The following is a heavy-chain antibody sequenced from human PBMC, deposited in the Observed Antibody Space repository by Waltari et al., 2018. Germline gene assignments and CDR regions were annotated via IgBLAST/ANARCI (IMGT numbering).Heavy chain of an antibody. CDR2: LYRDGST. J-gene: IGHJ4*02. CDR3: ATHTPFKDFGASGYFYFFDY. CDR1: GVSVSEQY. Sequence: EVQLVESGGGLIQPGGSLRLSCAVSGVSVSEQYMTWVRQAPGTGLERVSLLYRDGSTSYAESVKGRFTISRDTSKNVLYLQVDRLTAGDTAVYYCATHTPFKDFGASGYFYFFDYWGRGTLVTVSS. V-gene: IGHV3-53*01. D-gene: IGHD3-22*01.